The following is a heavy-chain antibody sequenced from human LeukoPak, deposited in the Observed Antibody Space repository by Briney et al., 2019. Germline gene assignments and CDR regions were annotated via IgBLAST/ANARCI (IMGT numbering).Heavy chain of an antibody. CDR2: TNQDGSQK. D-gene: IGHD7-27*01. CDR3: AAWGSGNY. CDR1: GFSFRDFW. J-gene: IGHJ4*02. V-gene: IGHV3-7*03. Sequence: PGGSLRLSCAASGFSFRDFWMNWIRQAPGKGLEWVANTNQDGSQKYYVDSVRGRFTISRDNAEKLFYLRINSLRVEDTAIYYCAAWGSGNYWGQGTLVTVSS.